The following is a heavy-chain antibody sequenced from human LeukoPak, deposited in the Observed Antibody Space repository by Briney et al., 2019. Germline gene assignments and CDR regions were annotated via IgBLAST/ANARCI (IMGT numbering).Heavy chain of an antibody. J-gene: IGHJ3*02. CDR2: ISSSSSYI. CDR1: GFTFSSYS. Sequence: GGSLRLSCAASGFTFSSYSMNWVRQAPGKGLEWVSSISSSSSYIYYADSVKGRFTISRDNAKNSLYLQMNSLRAEDTAVYYCAATYYYDSSDADAFDIWGQGTMVTVSS. D-gene: IGHD3-22*01. V-gene: IGHV3-21*04. CDR3: AATYYYDSSDADAFDI.